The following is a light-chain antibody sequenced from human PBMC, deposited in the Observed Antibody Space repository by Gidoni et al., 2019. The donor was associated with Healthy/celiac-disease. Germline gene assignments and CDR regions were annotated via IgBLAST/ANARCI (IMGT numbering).Light chain of an antibody. CDR2: GKN. CDR1: SLRSYY. J-gene: IGLJ3*02. V-gene: IGLV3-19*01. Sequence: SSELTQDPAVSVALGQTVRITCQGDSLRSYYASRYQQKPGQTPVLVIYGKNNRPPGIPDRFSASSSGNTASLTVTGARAEDEADYYCDSRDSSGNHLRVFGGGTKLTVL. CDR3: DSRDSSGNHLRV.